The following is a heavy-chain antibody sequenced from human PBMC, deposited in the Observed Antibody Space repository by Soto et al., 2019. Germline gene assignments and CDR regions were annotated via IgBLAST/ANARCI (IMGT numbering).Heavy chain of an antibody. CDR1: GYSFRSFW. J-gene: IGHJ3*02. Sequence: PGESLKISCKTSGYSFRSFWIGWVRQMPGKGLEWMGIVYPGTSQTTYSPSFQGQVTVSADKSISTAYLQWSSLKASDTAMYFCARHDQGIDMVLGAIDTRGQGQWSPAPQ. D-gene: IGHD6-13*01. CDR2: VYPGTSQT. V-gene: IGHV5-51*01. CDR3: ARHDQGIDMVLGAIDT.